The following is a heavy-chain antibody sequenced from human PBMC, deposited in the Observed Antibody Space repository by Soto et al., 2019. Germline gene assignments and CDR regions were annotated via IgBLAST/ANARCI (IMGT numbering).Heavy chain of an antibody. D-gene: IGHD1-20*01. Sequence: GGSLRLSCAASGFTFSSYGMHWVRQAPGKGLEWVAVIWYDGSNKYYADSVKGRFTISRDNSKNTLYLQMNSLRAEDTAVYYCARDVNKYNWNDGMGYWGQGTLVTVSS. CDR1: GFTFSSYG. V-gene: IGHV3-33*01. CDR2: IWYDGSNK. CDR3: ARDVNKYNWNDGMGY. J-gene: IGHJ4*02.